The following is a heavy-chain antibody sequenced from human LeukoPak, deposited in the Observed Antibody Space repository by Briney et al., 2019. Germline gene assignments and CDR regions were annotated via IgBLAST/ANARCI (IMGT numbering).Heavy chain of an antibody. Sequence: SETLSLTCAVYGGSFSGYYWSWIRQPPGKGLEWIGEINHSGSTNYNPSLKSRVTISVDTSKNQFSLKLSSVTAADTAVYYCARGLGYRYCSSTSCRDWFDPWGQGTLVTVSS. J-gene: IGHJ5*02. CDR3: ARGLGYRYCSSTSCRDWFDP. V-gene: IGHV4-34*01. CDR2: INHSGST. CDR1: GGSFSGYY. D-gene: IGHD2-2*01.